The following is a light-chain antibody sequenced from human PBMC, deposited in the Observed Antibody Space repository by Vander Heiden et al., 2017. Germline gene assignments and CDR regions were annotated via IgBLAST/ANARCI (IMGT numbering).Light chain of an antibody. Sequence: DIVMTQSPDYLAVSLGARATINCKSSQSVLSSSNNKNYLAWYQQKPGQPPKLLIYWASTRESGVPDRFSGSGSGTDFTLTISSLQAEDVAVYYCQQYYSRFRRFGQGTKVEFK. CDR2: WAS. CDR3: QQYYSRFRR. CDR1: QSVLSSSNNKNY. V-gene: IGKV4-1*01. J-gene: IGKJ1*01.